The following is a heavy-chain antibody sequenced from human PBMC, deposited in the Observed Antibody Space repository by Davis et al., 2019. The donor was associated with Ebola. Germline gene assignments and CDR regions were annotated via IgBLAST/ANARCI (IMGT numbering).Heavy chain of an antibody. J-gene: IGHJ6*02. V-gene: IGHV6-1*01. CDR1: GDSVSGSSGA. CDR3: ARGSRNMDV. Sequence: PSETLSLTCAISGDSVSGSSGAWNWIRQSPSRGLEWLGRTYYTSKWYNHYAASVKSRTTINPDTSKNQFSLQLNSVTPEDAAVYFCARGSRNMDVWGQGTTVTVSS. CDR2: TYYTSKWYN.